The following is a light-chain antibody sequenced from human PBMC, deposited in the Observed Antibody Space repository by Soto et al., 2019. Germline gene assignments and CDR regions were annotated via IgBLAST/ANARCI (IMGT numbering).Light chain of an antibody. Sequence: IQMTQSPSTLSASVGDRVTITCRASQTISNWLAWYQQKPGKAPKLLIYKASTLESAVPSRFSGSGSETEFTLTISSLQPDDLATYYCQQYNSYSEAFGQGTKVDI. CDR3: QQYNSYSEA. CDR1: QTISNW. V-gene: IGKV1-5*03. CDR2: KAS. J-gene: IGKJ1*01.